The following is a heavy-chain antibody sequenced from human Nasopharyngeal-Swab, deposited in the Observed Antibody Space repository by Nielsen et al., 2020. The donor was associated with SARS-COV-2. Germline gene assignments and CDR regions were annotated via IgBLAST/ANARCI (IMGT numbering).Heavy chain of an antibody. Sequence: ASVKVSCKASGYTFRIYYMHWVRQAPGQGLVWMGLINPSGGQTTYAQKFQGRVTMTRDTSTSTVYMELSSLRSEDTAVYYCARDLDPATAGALDIWGQGTMVTVSS. CDR1: GYTFRIYY. D-gene: IGHD2-2*01. CDR2: INPSGGQT. J-gene: IGHJ3*02. CDR3: ARDLDPATAGALDI. V-gene: IGHV1-46*01.